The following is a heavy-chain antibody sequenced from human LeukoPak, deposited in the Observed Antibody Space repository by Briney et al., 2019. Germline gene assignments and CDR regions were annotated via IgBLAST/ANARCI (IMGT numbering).Heavy chain of an antibody. Sequence: SQTLSLTCAVSGGSISSGGYSWSWIRQPPGKGLEWIGYIYHSGSTYYNPSLKSRVTISVDRSKNQFSLKLSSVTAADTAVYSCARREKWFGERVWFDPWGQGTLVTVSS. CDR2: IYHSGST. J-gene: IGHJ5*02. CDR3: ARREKWFGERVWFDP. D-gene: IGHD3-10*01. V-gene: IGHV4-30-2*01. CDR1: GGSISSGGYS.